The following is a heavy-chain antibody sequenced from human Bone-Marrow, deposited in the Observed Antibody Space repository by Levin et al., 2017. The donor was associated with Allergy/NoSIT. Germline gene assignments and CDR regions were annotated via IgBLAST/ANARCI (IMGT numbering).Heavy chain of an antibody. CDR3: ARERYSSGWDAFDI. Sequence: GESLKISCAVSGFTFGSFEMNWVRQAPGKGLEWVSYISDSGSTIYYADSVKGRFSISRDNAKNSLYLRMNSLRAEDTAVYYCARERYSSGWDAFDIWGQGTMVTASS. CDR2: ISDSGSTI. J-gene: IGHJ3*02. D-gene: IGHD6-19*01. CDR1: GFTFGSFE. V-gene: IGHV3-48*03.